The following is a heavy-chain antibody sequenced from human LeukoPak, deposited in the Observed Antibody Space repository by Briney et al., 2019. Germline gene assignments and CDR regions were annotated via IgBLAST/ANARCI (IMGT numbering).Heavy chain of an antibody. CDR3: ARDWTYYDFWSGYSQETSALYY. D-gene: IGHD3-3*01. CDR2: IIPILGIA. CDR1: GGTFSSYA. V-gene: IGHV1-69*04. Sequence: SVKVSCKASGGTFSSYAISWVRQAPGQGLEWMGRIIPILGIANYAQKFQGRVTITADKSTSTAYMELSSLRSEDTAVYYCARDWTYYDFWSGYSQETSALYYWGQGTLVTVSS. J-gene: IGHJ4*02.